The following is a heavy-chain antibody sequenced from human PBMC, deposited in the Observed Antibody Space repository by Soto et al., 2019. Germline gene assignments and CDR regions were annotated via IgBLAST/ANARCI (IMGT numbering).Heavy chain of an antibody. CDR1: GFIFRSYG. Sequence: GGSLRLSCAASGFIFRSYGMHWVRQAPGKGLGWVAVIWYDGSNTYYADPVKGRFTISRDNSKNMLFLQMNSLRAEDTAVYYCASSAAWGRGTLVTVSS. CDR3: ASSAA. CDR2: IWYDGSNT. V-gene: IGHV3-33*01. J-gene: IGHJ5*02. D-gene: IGHD6-19*01.